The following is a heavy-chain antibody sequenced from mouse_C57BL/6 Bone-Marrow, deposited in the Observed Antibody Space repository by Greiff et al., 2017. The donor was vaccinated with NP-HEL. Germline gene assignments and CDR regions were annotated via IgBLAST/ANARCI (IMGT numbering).Heavy chain of an antibody. V-gene: IGHV7-1*01. CDR1: GFTFSDFY. J-gene: IGHJ2*01. CDR2: SRNKANDYTT. D-gene: IGHD1-1*01. CDR3: ARDAGGNYFDY. Sequence: DVKLVESGGGLVQSGRSLRLSCATSGFTFSDFYMEWVRQAPGQGLEWIAASRNKANDYTTEYSVSVKGRFIVSRDTSQSILYLQMNALRAEDTAIYYCARDAGGNYFDYWGQGTTLTVSS.